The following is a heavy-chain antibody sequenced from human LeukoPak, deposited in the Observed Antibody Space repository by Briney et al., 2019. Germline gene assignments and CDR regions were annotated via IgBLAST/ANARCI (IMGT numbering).Heavy chain of an antibody. D-gene: IGHD2-8*01. V-gene: IGHV4-38-2*01. CDR2: IYHSGST. J-gene: IGHJ3*02. CDR1: GYSISSGYY. Sequence: PSETLSLTCAVSGYSISSGYYWGWIRQPPGKGLEWIGSIYHSGSTYYNPSLKSRVTISVDTSKNQFSLKLSSVTAADTAVYYCAGIRKWAFDIWGQGTMVTVSS. CDR3: AGIRKWAFDI.